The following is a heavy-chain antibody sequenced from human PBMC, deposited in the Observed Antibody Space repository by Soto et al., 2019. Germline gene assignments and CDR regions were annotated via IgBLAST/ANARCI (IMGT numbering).Heavy chain of an antibody. D-gene: IGHD5-12*01. CDR2: ISGSGGST. CDR3: AKAPDIVATISFDY. Sequence: SYAMGGVRKAPGKGLEWVSVISGSGGSTYYADSVKGRFTISRDNSKNTLYLQMNSLRAEDTAVYYCAKAPDIVATISFDYWGQGTLVPVSS. V-gene: IGHV3-23*01. CDR1: SYA. J-gene: IGHJ4*02.